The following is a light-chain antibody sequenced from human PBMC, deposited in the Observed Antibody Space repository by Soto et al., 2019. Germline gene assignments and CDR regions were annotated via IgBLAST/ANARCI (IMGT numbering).Light chain of an antibody. CDR2: SAS. CDR1: QGITSY. Sequence: ILFTPSPSSLSAFVGDRGTNPFRASQGITSYLAWYQQRPGKAPGLLIYSASTLQSGVPSRFSGSGYGTDFSLAISNLQPEDFATYYCQQLYSHPLTFGGGTKVDIK. CDR3: QQLYSHPLT. J-gene: IGKJ4*01. V-gene: IGKV1-9*01.